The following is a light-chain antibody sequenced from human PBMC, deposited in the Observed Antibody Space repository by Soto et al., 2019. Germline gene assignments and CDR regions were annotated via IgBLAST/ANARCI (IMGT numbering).Light chain of an antibody. V-gene: IGLV2-11*01. CDR1: SSDVGGYNY. CDR3: CSYAGSYTFEV. CDR2: DVS. J-gene: IGLJ2*01. Sequence: ALTQPRSVSGSPGQSVTISCTGTSSDVGGYNYVSWYQQHPGKAPKLMIYDVSKRPSGVPDRFSGSKSGNTASLTISGLQAEDEADYYCCSYAGSYTFEVFGGGTKLTVL.